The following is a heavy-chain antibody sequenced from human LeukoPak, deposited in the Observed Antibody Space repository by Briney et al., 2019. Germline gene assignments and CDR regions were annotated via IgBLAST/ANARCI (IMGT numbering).Heavy chain of an antibody. CDR1: GGSISSSSYY. CDR2: IYTSGST. J-gene: IGHJ6*03. D-gene: IGHD2-15*01. CDR3: ARVRYCSGGSCYLSGYYYYYMEV. Sequence: SETLSLTCTVSGGSISSSSYYWSWIRQPAGKGLEWIGRIYTSGSTNYNPSLKSRVTMSVDTSKNQFSLKLSSVTAADTAVYYCARVRYCSGGSCYLSGYYYYYMEVWGKGTTVTISS. V-gene: IGHV4-61*02.